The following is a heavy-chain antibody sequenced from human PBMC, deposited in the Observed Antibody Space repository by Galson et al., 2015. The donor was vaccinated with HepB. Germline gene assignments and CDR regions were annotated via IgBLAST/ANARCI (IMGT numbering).Heavy chain of an antibody. Sequence: SLRLSCAASGFTFSSYWMHWARQAPGKGLVWVSRINSDGSSTNYADSVKGRFTISRDNAKNTVYLQMNSLRVEDTAVYYCAVYCTKGLCYRAFDIWGQGTMVTVSS. J-gene: IGHJ3*02. V-gene: IGHV3-74*01. D-gene: IGHD2-8*01. CDR2: INSDGSST. CDR3: AVYCTKGLCYRAFDI. CDR1: GFTFSSYW.